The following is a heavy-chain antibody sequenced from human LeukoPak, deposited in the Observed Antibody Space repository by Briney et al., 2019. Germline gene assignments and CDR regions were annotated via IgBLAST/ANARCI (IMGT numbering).Heavy chain of an antibody. CDR3: AKDYYGSVDY. CDR1: GFTLSSYG. D-gene: IGHD3-10*01. CDR2: ISYDGSNK. V-gene: IGHV3-30*18. J-gene: IGHJ4*02. Sequence: GGSLRLSCAASGFTLSSYGMHWVRQAPGKGLEWVAVISYDGSNKYYADSVKGRFTISRDNSKNTLYLQMNSLRAEDTAVYYCAKDYYGSVDYWGQGTLVTVSS.